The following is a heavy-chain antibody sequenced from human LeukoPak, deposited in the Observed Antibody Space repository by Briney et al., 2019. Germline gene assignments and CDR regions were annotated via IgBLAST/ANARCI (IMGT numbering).Heavy chain of an antibody. V-gene: IGHV1-24*01. CDR2: FDPEDGET. J-gene: IGHJ4*02. D-gene: IGHD1-7*01. CDR1: GYTLTELS. Sequence: ASVKVSCKVSGYTLTELSMHWVRQAPGKGREWMGGFDPEDGETIYAQKFQGRVTMTEDTSTDTAYMELSSLRSEDTAVYYCATLKPPGLRTTYLDYWGQGTLVTVSS. CDR3: ATLKPPGLRTTYLDY.